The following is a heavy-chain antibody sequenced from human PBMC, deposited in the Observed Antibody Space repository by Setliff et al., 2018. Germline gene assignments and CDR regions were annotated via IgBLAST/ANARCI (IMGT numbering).Heavy chain of an antibody. Sequence: ASVKVSCKASGGTFSSYVISWVREAPGQGLEWMGGIIPMFGTNYAQKFQGRVTITADESTSTAYMELSSLGSEDTAVYFCARGLSTDTDSWGQGTLVTVSS. D-gene: IGHD4-4*01. V-gene: IGHV1-69*13. CDR3: ARGLSTDTDS. CDR1: GGTFSSYV. J-gene: IGHJ4*02. CDR2: IIPMFGT.